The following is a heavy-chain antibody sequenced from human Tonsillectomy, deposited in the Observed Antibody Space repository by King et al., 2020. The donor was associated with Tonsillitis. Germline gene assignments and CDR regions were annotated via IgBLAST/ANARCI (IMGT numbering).Heavy chain of an antibody. Sequence: VQSGGSLRLSCAASGFTFSSFNMNWVRQAPGKGLEWVSYISCSSSTIYYADSVKGRFTISRDNAKNSLYLQMNSLRAEDTAVYYCARDLRDLRPPVYWGQGTLVTVSS. J-gene: IGHJ4*02. CDR1: GFTFSSFN. D-gene: IGHD5/OR15-5a*01. CDR2: ISCSSSTI. CDR3: ARDLRDLRPPVY. V-gene: IGHV3-48*04.